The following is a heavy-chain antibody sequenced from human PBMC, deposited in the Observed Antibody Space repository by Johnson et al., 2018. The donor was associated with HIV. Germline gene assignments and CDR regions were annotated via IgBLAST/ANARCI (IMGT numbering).Heavy chain of an antibody. V-gene: IGHV3-30*18. J-gene: IGHJ3*01. CDR2: ISYDGSNK. Sequence: QVQLVESGGGVVQPGRSLRLSCAASGFTFSSYGMHWVRQAPGKGLEWVAVISYDGSNKYYADSVKGRFTISRDNSKNTLYLQMNSLRAEDTAVYYCANWPAWGQGTMVTVSS. CDR3: ANWPA. CDR1: GFTFSSYG.